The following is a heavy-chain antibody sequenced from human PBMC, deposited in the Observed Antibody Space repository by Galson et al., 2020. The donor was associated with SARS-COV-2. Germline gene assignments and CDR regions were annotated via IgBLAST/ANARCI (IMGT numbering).Heavy chain of an antibody. V-gene: IGHV3-49*04. Sequence: TGGSLRPSCTASGFTFGDYAMSWVRQAPGKGLEWVGFIRSKAYGGTTEYAASVKGRFTISRDDSKSIAYLQMNSLKTEDTAVYYCTTERLDIAWGQGTLVTVSS. CDR1: GFTFGDYA. D-gene: IGHD5-12*01. CDR2: IRSKAYGGTT. J-gene: IGHJ5*02. CDR3: TTERLDIA.